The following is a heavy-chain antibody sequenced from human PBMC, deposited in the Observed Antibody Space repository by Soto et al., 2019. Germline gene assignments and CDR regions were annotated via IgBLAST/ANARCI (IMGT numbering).Heavy chain of an antibody. V-gene: IGHV4-61*01. D-gene: IGHD6-13*01. Sequence: QVQLQESGPGLVKSSETLSLTCTVSGGSVNSGSYYWSWIRQPPGKGLEWIGYVYYSGSTNYNPSLKSRVTISDDTSKTQISLKLNSVTAADTAKYYCARGKIAAAGTWRALNWFDPWGQGTLVTVSS. J-gene: IGHJ5*02. CDR2: VYYSGST. CDR1: GGSVNSGSYY. CDR3: ARGKIAAAGTWRALNWFDP.